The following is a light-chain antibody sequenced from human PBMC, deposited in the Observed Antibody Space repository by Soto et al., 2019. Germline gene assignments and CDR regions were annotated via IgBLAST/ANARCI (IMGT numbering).Light chain of an antibody. CDR1: QSVSSS. Sequence: EIVLPQSPATLSLSPGERATLSCRASQSVSSSLAWYQQKPGQAPRLLIYDASNMATGIPARFSGSGSGTDFTLTISSLEPEDFAVYYCQQRSNWPPWTFGQGTKVDIK. V-gene: IGKV3-11*01. CDR3: QQRSNWPPWT. J-gene: IGKJ1*01. CDR2: DAS.